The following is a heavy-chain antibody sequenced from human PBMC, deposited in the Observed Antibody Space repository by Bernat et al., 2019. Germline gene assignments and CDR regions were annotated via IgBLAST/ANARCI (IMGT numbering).Heavy chain of an antibody. CDR1: GYTFTSYG. D-gene: IGHD3-3*01. J-gene: IGHJ6*02. V-gene: IGHV1-18*04. Sequence: QVQLVQSGAEVKKPGASVKVSCKASGYTFTSYGISWVRQAPGQGLEWMGWISAYNGNTNYAQKLQGRVTMTTDTSTSTAYMELRSLRSDDTAVYYRARAGPYPEGSGYSYLYYYYYGMDVWGQGTTVTVSS. CDR3: ARAGPYPEGSGYSYLYYYYYGMDV. CDR2: ISAYNGNT.